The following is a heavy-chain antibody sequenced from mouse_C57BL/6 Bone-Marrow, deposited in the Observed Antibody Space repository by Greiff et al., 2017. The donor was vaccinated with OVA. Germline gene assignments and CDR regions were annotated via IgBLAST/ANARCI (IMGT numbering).Heavy chain of an antibody. CDR2: IDPSDSYT. D-gene: IGHD1-2*01. J-gene: IGHJ1*03. Sequence: QVQLQQPGAELVRPGTSVKLSCKASGYTFTSYWMHWVKQRPGQGLEWIGVIDPSDSYTNYNQKFKGKATLTVDTSSSTAYMQLSSLTSKDSEVYYCARSNTTAWYFDVWGTGTTVTVSS. V-gene: IGHV1-59*01. CDR1: GYTFTSYW. CDR3: ARSNTTAWYFDV.